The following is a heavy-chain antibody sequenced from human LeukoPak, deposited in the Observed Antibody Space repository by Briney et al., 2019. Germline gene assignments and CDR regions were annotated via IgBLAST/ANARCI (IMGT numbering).Heavy chain of an antibody. D-gene: IGHD3-16*02. CDR1: GGSITSGTYY. CDR2: FYTSGST. CDR3: ARGKYDYVWGSYRYTGDRLDY. Sequence: SETLSLTCTVSGGSITSGTYYWSWLRQPPGKERGWIGRFYTSGSTNYNPSLKSRVTISVDTSKNQFSLKLSSVTAADTAVYYCARGKYDYVWGSYRYTGDRLDYWGQGTLVTVSS. V-gene: IGHV4-61*02. J-gene: IGHJ4*02.